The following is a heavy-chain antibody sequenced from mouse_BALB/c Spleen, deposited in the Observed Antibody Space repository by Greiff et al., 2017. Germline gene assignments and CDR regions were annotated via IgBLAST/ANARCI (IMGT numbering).Heavy chain of an antibody. Sequence: EVQVVESGGGLVQPGGSLRLSCATSGFTFTDYYMSWVRQPPGKALEWLGFIRNKANGYTTEYSASVKGRFTISRDNSQSILYLQMNTLGAEDSATYTCARDRYDDGFAYWGQGTLVTVSA. CDR2: IRNKANGYTT. V-gene: IGHV7-3*02. CDR3: ARDRYDDGFAY. CDR1: GFTFTDYY. D-gene: IGHD2-14*01. J-gene: IGHJ3*01.